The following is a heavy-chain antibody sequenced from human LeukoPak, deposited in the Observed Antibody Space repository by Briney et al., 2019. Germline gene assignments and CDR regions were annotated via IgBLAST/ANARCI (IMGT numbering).Heavy chain of an antibody. CDR2: INTNTGNP. J-gene: IGHJ6*03. D-gene: IGHD2-2*01. Sequence: ASVKVSCKASGYTFTSYAMNWVRQAPGQGLEWMGWINTNTGNPTYAQGFTGRFVFSLDTSVSTAYLQISSLKAEDTAVYYCASPPPPAATDYYYYYYMDVWGKGTTVTVSS. CDR1: GYTFTSYA. CDR3: ASPPPPAATDYYYYYYMDV. V-gene: IGHV7-4-1*02.